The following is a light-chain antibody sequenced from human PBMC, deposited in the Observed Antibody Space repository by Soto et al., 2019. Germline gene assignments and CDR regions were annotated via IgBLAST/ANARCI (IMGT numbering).Light chain of an antibody. J-gene: IGKJ4*01. Sequence: ETVMTQSPDTLSVSPGXRVTLSCRASQSVSSNLAWYQQRPGQAPRLLIYGASTRAAGIPARFSGSGSGTEFTLTISSLQSEDFAVYYCQQYNNWPPLTFGGGTKVEIK. CDR1: QSVSSN. V-gene: IGKV3-15*01. CDR2: GAS. CDR3: QQYNNWPPLT.